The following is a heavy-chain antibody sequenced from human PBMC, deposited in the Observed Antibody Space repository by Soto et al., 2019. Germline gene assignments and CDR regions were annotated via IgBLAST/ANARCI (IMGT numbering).Heavy chain of an antibody. D-gene: IGHD1-1*01. CDR1: GFTFGDYA. Sequence: GSLSLSCTASGFTFGDYAMSWFRQAPGKGLEWVGFIRSKAYGGTTEYAASVKGRFTISRDDSKSIAYLQMNSLKTEDTAVYYCTRKYNYYYYYGMDVWGQGTTVTVSS. CDR3: TRKYNYYYYYGMDV. CDR2: IRSKAYGGTT. J-gene: IGHJ6*02. V-gene: IGHV3-49*03.